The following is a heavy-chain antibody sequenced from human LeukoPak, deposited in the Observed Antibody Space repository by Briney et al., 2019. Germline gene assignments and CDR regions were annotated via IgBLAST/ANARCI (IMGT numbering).Heavy chain of an antibody. D-gene: IGHD3-10*01. Sequence: ASVKVSCKVSGYTLTELSMHWVRQAPGKGLEWMGWMSPNSGDTGYAQKFQGRVTMTRDTSINTAYMELSSLRSEDTAVYYCARVGLRGSGTHHDWFDSWGQGTLITVSS. CDR1: GYTLTELS. CDR3: ARVGLRGSGTHHDWFDS. CDR2: MSPNSGDT. J-gene: IGHJ5*01. V-gene: IGHV1-8*01.